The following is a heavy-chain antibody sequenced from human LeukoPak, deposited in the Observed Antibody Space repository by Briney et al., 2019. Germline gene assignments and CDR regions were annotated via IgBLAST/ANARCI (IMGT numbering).Heavy chain of an antibody. D-gene: IGHD3-10*01. CDR3: AREGPVGGSNDY. J-gene: IGHJ4*02. CDR1: GGSISSSSYY. V-gene: IGHV4-39*07. CDR2: IYYSGST. Sequence: SESLSLTCTVSGGSISSSSYYWGWLRQPPGKGLEWIGSIYYSGSTYYNPSLKSRVTISVDTSKNQFSLKLSSVTAADTAVYYCAREGPVGGSNDYWGQGTLVTVSS.